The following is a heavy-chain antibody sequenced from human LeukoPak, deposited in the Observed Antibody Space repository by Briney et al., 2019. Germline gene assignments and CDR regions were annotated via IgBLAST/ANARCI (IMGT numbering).Heavy chain of an antibody. CDR2: IGYDGSNK. D-gene: IGHD2/OR15-2a*01. CDR3: AKDRPNRAFDI. V-gene: IGHV3-30*02. Sequence: PGGSLRLSCVTSGFTFSSHWMSWVRQAPGKGLEWVAFIGYDGSNKDYADSVKGRFTISRDNSKNTLYLQMNSLRAEDTAVYYCAKDRPNRAFDIWGQGTMVTVSS. CDR1: GFTFSSHW. J-gene: IGHJ3*02.